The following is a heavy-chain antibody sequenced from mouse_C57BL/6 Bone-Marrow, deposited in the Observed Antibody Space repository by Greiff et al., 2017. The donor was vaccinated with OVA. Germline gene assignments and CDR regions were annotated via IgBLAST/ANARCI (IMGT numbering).Heavy chain of an antibody. CDR2: IHPNSGST. D-gene: IGHD4-1*01. V-gene: IGHV1-64*01. CDR1: GYTFTSYW. J-gene: IGHJ2*01. CDR3: AREDWVYYFDY. Sequence: QVQLQQPGAELVKPGASVKLSCKASGYTFTSYWMHWVKQRPGQGLEWIGMIHPNSGSTNYNEKFKSKATLTVDKSSSTAYMQLSSLTSEDAAFYYCAREDWVYYFDYWGQGTTLTVSS.